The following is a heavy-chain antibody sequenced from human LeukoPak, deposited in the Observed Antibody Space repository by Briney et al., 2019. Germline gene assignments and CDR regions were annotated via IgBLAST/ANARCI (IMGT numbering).Heavy chain of an antibody. CDR3: ARDPGYSDGIDY. V-gene: IGHV3-30-3*01. D-gene: IGHD5-18*01. J-gene: IGHJ4*02. CDR2: ISYDGSNK. CDR1: GFTFSSYA. Sequence: GGSLRLSCAASGFTFSSYAMHWVRQAPGKGLEWVAVISYDGSNKYYADSVKGRFTISRDNSKNTLYLQMNSLRAEDTAVYYCARDPGYSDGIDYWGQGTLVTVSS.